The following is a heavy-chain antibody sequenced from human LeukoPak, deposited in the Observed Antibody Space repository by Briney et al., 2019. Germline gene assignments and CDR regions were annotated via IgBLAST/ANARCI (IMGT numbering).Heavy chain of an antibody. J-gene: IGHJ4*02. CDR2: INQDEGEI. CDR3: ARLPVVGATVGFDY. V-gene: IGHV3-7*01. CDR1: GFTFCTVW. D-gene: IGHD1-26*01. Sequence: GGSLRPSCAASGFTFCTVWMGWGRHAPGKGLDWGANINQDEGEIYYADSVRGRFTISRDNANNSLFLQMNSLRVEDTALYYCARLPVVGATVGFDYWGQGTLVTVSS.